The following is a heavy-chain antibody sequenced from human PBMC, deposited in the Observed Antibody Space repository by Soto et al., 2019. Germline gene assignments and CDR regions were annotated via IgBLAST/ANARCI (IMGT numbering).Heavy chain of an antibody. CDR3: ARGLHLGELSETSAFDY. D-gene: IGHD3-16*02. Sequence: ASVKVSCKASGYTFTSYDINWVRQATGQGLEWMGWMNPNSGNTGYAQKFQGRVTMTRNTSISTAYMELSSLRSEDTAVYYCARGLHLGELSETSAFDYWGQGTLVTVSS. V-gene: IGHV1-8*01. CDR2: MNPNSGNT. J-gene: IGHJ4*02. CDR1: GYTFTSYD.